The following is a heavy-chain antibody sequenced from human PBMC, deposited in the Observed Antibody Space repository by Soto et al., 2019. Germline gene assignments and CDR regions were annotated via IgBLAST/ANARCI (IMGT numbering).Heavy chain of an antibody. Sequence: GESLKISCKGSGYSFTSYWIGWVRQMPGKGLEWMGVIYPGDSDTRYSPSFQGQVTISADKSISTAYLQWSSLKASDTAMYYCARPELAPPVDGAFDIWGQGTMVTVSS. V-gene: IGHV5-51*01. CDR2: IYPGDSDT. CDR3: ARPELAPPVDGAFDI. CDR1: GYSFTSYW. D-gene: IGHD5-12*01. J-gene: IGHJ3*02.